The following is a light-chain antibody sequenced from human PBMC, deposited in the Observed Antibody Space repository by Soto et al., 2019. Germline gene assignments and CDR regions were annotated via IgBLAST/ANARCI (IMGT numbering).Light chain of an antibody. CDR2: GAS. CDR3: QQYGSSSWT. Sequence: EVVFSLSPGTLSLSPGERATLSCRASQSVSSSYLVWYQQKPGQAPRLLIYGASSRATGIPDRFSGSGSGTDVTLTISRLEPEDFAVYYCQQYGSSSWTFGQGTKVDIK. V-gene: IGKV3-20*01. J-gene: IGKJ1*01. CDR1: QSVSSSY.